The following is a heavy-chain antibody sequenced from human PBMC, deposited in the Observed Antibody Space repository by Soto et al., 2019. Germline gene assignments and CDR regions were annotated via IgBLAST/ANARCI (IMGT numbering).Heavy chain of an antibody. CDR3: ARVVRGVVNWFDP. CDR2: IATYKNNK. J-gene: IGHJ5*02. Sequence: HLVQSGPEVKRPGASITVSCKTSGDTFANFGLSWVRQAPGQGLEWMGWIATYKNNKNYAQKFQGRLTLTTDTSTSTAYMELESLGYDDTAVYYCARVVRGVVNWFDPWGQGTLVTVSS. V-gene: IGHV1-18*01. CDR1: GDTFANFG. D-gene: IGHD3-10*01.